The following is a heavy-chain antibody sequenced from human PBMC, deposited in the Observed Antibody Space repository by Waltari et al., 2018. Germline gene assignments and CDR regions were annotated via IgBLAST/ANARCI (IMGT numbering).Heavy chain of an antibody. CDR3: ARRYSFWSGYYTGIYYYGMDV. Sequence: QVQLQQWGAGLLKPSETLSLTCAVYGGSFSGYYWSWIRQPPGKGLEWIGEINHSGSTNNNPSLKSRVTISVDTSKNQFSLKLSSVTAADTAVYYCARRYSFWSGYYTGIYYYGMDVWGQGTTVTVSS. V-gene: IGHV4-34*01. D-gene: IGHD3-3*01. CDR1: GGSFSGYY. CDR2: INHSGST. J-gene: IGHJ6*02.